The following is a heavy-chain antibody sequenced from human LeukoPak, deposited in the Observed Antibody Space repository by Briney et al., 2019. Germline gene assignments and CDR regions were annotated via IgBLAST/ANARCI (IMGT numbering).Heavy chain of an antibody. J-gene: IGHJ4*02. V-gene: IGHV1-69*04. CDR2: IIPILGIA. CDR1: GGTFSSYA. CDR3: ARGTVVVPAAMNSLDY. D-gene: IGHD2-2*01. Sequence: SVKVSCKASGGTFSSYAISWVRQTPGQGLEWMGRIIPILGIANYAQKFQGRVTITADKSTSTAYMELSSLRSEDTAVYYCARGTVVVPAAMNSLDYWGQGTLVTVSS.